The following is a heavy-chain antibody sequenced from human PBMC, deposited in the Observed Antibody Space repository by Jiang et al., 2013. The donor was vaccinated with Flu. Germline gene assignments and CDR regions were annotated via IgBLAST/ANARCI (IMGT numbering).Heavy chain of an antibody. Sequence: GIIPIFGTANYAQKFQGRVTITADKSTSTAYMELSSLRSEDTAVYYCARPYSGYVPIGAFDIWGQGTMVTVSS. CDR2: IIPIFGTA. V-gene: IGHV1-69*06. D-gene: IGHD5-12*01. J-gene: IGHJ3*02. CDR3: ARPYSGYVPIGAFDI.